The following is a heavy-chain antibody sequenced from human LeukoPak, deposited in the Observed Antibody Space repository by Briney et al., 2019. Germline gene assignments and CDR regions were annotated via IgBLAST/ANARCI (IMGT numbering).Heavy chain of an antibody. CDR2: IYPGDSDT. CDR1: GYSFTSYW. V-gene: IGHV5-51*01. Sequence: GESLKISCKGSGYSFTSYWIGWVRQMPEKGLEWMGIIYPGDSDTTYSPSFQGQVTISADKSISTAYLQWSSLKASDTAMYYCASAGDTSDYFYFSAFDIWGQGTMVTVSS. CDR3: ASAGDTSDYFYFSAFDI. J-gene: IGHJ3*02. D-gene: IGHD3-22*01.